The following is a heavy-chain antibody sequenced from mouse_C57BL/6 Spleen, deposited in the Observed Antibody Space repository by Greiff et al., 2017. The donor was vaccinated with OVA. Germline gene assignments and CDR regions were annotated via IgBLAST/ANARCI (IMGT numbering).Heavy chain of an antibody. CDR2: IWSDGST. CDR1: GFSLTRYG. J-gene: IGHJ4*01. V-gene: IGHV2-6-1*01. CDR3: ARQGGSRYYAMDY. Sequence: VQVVESGPGLVAPSQSLSITCTVSGFSLTRYGVHWVRQPPGKGLEWLVVIWSDGSTTYNSALKSRLSISKDNSKSQVFLKMNSLQTDDTAMYYCARQGGSRYYAMDYWGQGTSVTVSS.